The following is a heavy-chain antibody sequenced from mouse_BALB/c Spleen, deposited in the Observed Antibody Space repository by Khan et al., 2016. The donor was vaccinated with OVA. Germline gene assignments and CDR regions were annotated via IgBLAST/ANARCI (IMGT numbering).Heavy chain of an antibody. V-gene: IGHV1-9*01. CDR2: FLPGSGND. Sequence: QVQLKQSGAELMKPGASVKISCKATGYTFSNYWIEWVKQRPGHGLEWIGAFLPGSGNDYYNERFKGMATFASDASSNTAVMQRSSLTSEDSAFYFWARVKYGSRDYFDSWGQGTILTVSS. J-gene: IGHJ2*01. D-gene: IGHD1-1*01. CDR3: ARVKYGSRDYFDS. CDR1: GYTFSNYW.